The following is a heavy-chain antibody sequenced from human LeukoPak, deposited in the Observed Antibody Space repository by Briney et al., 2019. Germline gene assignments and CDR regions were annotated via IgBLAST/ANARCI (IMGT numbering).Heavy chain of an antibody. Sequence: PGGSLRLSCAASGFTFSSYWMSWVRQAPGKGLEWVANIKQDGSEKYYVDSVKGGFTISRDNAKNSLYLQMNSLRAEDTAVYYCARDPAWGILYSYGPTFDYWGQGTLVTVSS. CDR3: ARDPAWGILYSYGPTFDY. V-gene: IGHV3-7*01. D-gene: IGHD5-18*01. CDR2: IKQDGSEK. J-gene: IGHJ4*02. CDR1: GFTFSSYW.